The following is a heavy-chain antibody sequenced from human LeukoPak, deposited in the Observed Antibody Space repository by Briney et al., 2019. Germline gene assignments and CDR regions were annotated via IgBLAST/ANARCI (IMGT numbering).Heavy chain of an antibody. CDR2: ISPSSSYI. CDR3: ARVGIEYYYDSSGYYYFDY. CDR1: GFTFSSYS. V-gene: IGHV3-21*01. Sequence: PGGSLRLSCAASGFTFSSYSMNWVRQAPGKGLEWVSSISPSSSYIYYADSVKGRFTISRDNAKNSLYLQMNSLRAEDTAVYYCARVGIEYYYDSSGYYYFDYWGQGTLVTVSS. J-gene: IGHJ4*02. D-gene: IGHD3-22*01.